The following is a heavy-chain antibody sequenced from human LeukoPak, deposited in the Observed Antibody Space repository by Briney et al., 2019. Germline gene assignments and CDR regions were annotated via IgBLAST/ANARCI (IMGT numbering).Heavy chain of an antibody. V-gene: IGHV1-2*02. CDR3: ARDRMDFWSGSPYYMDV. Sequence: ASAKVSCKASGYTFTGYYMHWVRQAPGQGLEWMGWINPNSGGTNYAQKFQGRVTMTRETSISTAYMELSRLRSDDTAVYYCARDRMDFWSGSPYYMDVWGKGTTVTVSS. CDR1: GYTFTGYY. J-gene: IGHJ6*03. D-gene: IGHD3-3*01. CDR2: INPNSGGT.